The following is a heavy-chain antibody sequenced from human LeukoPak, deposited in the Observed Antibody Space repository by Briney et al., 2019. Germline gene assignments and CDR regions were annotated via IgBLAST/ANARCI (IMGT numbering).Heavy chain of an antibody. D-gene: IGHD3-3*01. Sequence: SETLSLTCSVSGGSISGHYLTWIRQPPGKGLEWIGYVFSSGSTNYKSSLKSRVTISDDTSKNQFSLRLTSVTAADTAVYYCARVRTIFKVEMYYFDFWGQGHLVTVS. J-gene: IGHJ4*02. V-gene: IGHV4-59*11. CDR1: GGSISGHY. CDR3: ARVRTIFKVEMYYFDF. CDR2: VFSSGST.